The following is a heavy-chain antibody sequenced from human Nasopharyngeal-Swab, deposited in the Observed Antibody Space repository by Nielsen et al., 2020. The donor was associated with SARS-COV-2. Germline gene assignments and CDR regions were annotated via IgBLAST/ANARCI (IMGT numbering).Heavy chain of an antibody. CDR3: ARLDARIAVAGPAGFAFDI. J-gene: IGHJ3*02. D-gene: IGHD6-19*01. V-gene: IGHV4-59*08. Sequence: SETLSLTCTVSGGSISSYYWSWIRQPPGKGLEWIGYIYYSGSTNYNPSLKSRVTISVDTSKNQFSLKLSTVTAADTAVYYCARLDARIAVAGPAGFAFDIWGQGTMVTVSS. CDR1: GGSISSYY. CDR2: IYYSGST.